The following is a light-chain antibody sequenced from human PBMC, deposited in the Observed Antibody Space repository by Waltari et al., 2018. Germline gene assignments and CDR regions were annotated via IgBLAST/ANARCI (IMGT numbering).Light chain of an antibody. J-gene: IGLJ2*01. Sequence: CYQELPGTAPNILIYEVTNRPSGVPDRFSGSKSGYTASLAISGLQPEDEADYYCSSYTTSSTVIFGGGTKLTVL. CDR2: EVT. V-gene: IGLV2-18*02. CDR3: SSYTTSSTVI.